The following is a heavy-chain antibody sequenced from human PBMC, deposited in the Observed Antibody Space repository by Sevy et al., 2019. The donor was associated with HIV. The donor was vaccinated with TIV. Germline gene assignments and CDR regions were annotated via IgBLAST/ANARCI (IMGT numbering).Heavy chain of an antibody. CDR3: AREVAAAGPPASYYYGMDV. V-gene: IGHV1-2*02. J-gene: IGHJ6*02. D-gene: IGHD6-13*01. Sequence: ASVKVSCKASGYTFTGYYMHWVRQAPGQGLEWMGWINPNSGGTNYARKCQGRVTMTRDTSISTAYMELSRLRSDDTAVYYCAREVAAAGPPASYYYGMDVWGQGTTVTVSS. CDR2: INPNSGGT. CDR1: GYTFTGYY.